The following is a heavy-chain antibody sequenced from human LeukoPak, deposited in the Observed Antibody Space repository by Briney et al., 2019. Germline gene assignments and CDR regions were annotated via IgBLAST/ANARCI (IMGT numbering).Heavy chain of an antibody. CDR3: ARQQIARSGYSYGYFDY. Sequence: GASVKVSCKASGYTFTSYDINWVRQATGQGLEWMGWMNPNSGNTGYAQKFQGRVTMTRNTSISTAYMELSSLRSEDTAVYYCARQQIARSGYSYGYFDYWGQGTLVTVSS. J-gene: IGHJ4*02. D-gene: IGHD5-18*01. CDR2: MNPNSGNT. V-gene: IGHV1-8*01. CDR1: GYTFTSYD.